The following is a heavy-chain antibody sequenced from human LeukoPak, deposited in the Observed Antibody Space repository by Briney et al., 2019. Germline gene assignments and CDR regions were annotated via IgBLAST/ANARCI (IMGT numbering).Heavy chain of an antibody. CDR3: AKSAVGPTSVGPWVYAIDV. D-gene: IGHD1-26*01. CDR2: ISGDGDDT. CDR1: GFTFDDYA. Sequence: GGSLRLSCETSGFTFDDYAMHWVRQAPGKGLEWVSVISGDGDDTYYAESVKGRFTISRDNRKYSLYLQMNSLRTEDTALYYCAKSAVGPTSVGPWVYAIDVWGQGTTVTVSS. V-gene: IGHV3-43*02. J-gene: IGHJ6*02.